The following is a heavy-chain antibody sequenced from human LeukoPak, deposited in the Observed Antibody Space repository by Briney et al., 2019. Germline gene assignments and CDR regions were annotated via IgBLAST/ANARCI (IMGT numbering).Heavy chain of an antibody. J-gene: IGHJ4*02. CDR2: ISGSGGST. CDR1: GGSISSSSYY. V-gene: IGHV3-23*01. D-gene: IGHD4-17*01. Sequence: PSETLSLTCTVSGGSISSSSYYWGWIRQPPGKGLQWVSAISGSGGSTYYADSVKGRFTISRDNSKNTLYLQMNSLRAEDTAVYYCAKDPTMTLTTYDYWGQGTLVTVSS. CDR3: AKDPTMTLTTYDY.